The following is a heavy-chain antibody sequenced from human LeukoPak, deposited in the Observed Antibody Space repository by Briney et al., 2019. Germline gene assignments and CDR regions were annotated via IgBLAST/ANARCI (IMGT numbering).Heavy chain of an antibody. CDR1: GGSISSYY. CDR2: IYYSGST. Sequence: SETLSLTCTFSGGSISSYYWSWIRQPPGKGLEWIGYIYYSGSTNYNPSLKSRVTISVDTSKNQFSLKLSSVTAADTAVYYCASATAPDAFDIWGQGTMVTVSS. V-gene: IGHV4-59*01. J-gene: IGHJ3*02. CDR3: ASATAPDAFDI.